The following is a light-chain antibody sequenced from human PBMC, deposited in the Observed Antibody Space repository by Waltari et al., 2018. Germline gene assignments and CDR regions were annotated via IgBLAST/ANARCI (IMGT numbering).Light chain of an antibody. CDR3: QSYDRSLSASI. Sequence: QSVLTQPPSVSGAPGQKVTISCTGSSSNIGAGSAVHWYRQLPGTAPKLLIYLATDRPSGVSDRFSGSKSGASASLAITGLQAEDEGDYYCQSYDRSLSASIFGGGTKLTVL. V-gene: IGLV1-40*01. J-gene: IGLJ2*01. CDR1: SSNIGAGSA. CDR2: LAT.